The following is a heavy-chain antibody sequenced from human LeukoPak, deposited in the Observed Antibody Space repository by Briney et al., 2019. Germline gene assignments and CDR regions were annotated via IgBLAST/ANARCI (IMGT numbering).Heavy chain of an antibody. Sequence: ASVKVSCKASGGTFSSYAISWVRQAPGQGLEWMGGIIPIFGTANYAQKFQGRVTMTRDTSISTAYMELSRLRSDDTAVYYCARGGYSSSWYGTGWFDPWGQGTLVTVSS. CDR2: IIPIFGTA. J-gene: IGHJ5*02. CDR3: ARGGYSSSWYGTGWFDP. V-gene: IGHV1-69*05. D-gene: IGHD6-13*01. CDR1: GGTFSSYA.